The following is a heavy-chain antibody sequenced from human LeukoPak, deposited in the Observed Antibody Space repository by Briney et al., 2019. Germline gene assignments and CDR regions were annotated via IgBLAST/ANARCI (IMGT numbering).Heavy chain of an antibody. CDR2: IYYSGST. V-gene: IGHV4-59*01. CDR3: ARAYCGGDCPTRWFDP. Sequence: SETLSLTCTVSGGSISSYYWSWIRQPPGKGLEWIGYIYYSGSTNYNPSLKSRVTISVDTSKNQFSLKLSSMTAADTAVYYCARAYCGGDCPTRWFDPWGQGTLVTVSS. CDR1: GGSISSYY. D-gene: IGHD2-21*01. J-gene: IGHJ5*02.